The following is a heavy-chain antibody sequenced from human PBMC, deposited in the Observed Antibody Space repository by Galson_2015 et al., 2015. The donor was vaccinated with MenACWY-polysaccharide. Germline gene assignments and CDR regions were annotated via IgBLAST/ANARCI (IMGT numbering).Heavy chain of an antibody. CDR3: ASTKAGTHYFEY. CDR2: MNPNSGNT. Sequence: SVKVSCKASGSTFTSYDINWVRQSTGQGLQWMGWMNPNSGNTGYAQDFQGRVTMTRNTSISTAYMELNSLRSEDTAVYYCASTKAGTHYFEYWGQGTLLTVSS. J-gene: IGHJ4*02. CDR1: GSTFTSYD. D-gene: IGHD6-19*01. V-gene: IGHV1-8*01.